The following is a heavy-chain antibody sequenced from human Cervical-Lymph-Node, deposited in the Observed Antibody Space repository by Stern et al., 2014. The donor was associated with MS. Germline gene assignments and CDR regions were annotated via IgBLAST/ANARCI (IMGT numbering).Heavy chain of an antibody. V-gene: IGHV1-69*06. CDR3: ATGAGDNWFDP. Sequence: VQLVESGADVKKPGSSVRVSCKASGGISWPRQAPGQGLEYMGGIIRPVDTAHNTQRFQGKLTITADKSTNTTYMELSSLRSDDTAIYYCATGAGDNWFDPWGQGTLVSVSS. CDR2: IIRPVDTA. J-gene: IGHJ5*02. CDR1: GG. D-gene: IGHD3-10*01.